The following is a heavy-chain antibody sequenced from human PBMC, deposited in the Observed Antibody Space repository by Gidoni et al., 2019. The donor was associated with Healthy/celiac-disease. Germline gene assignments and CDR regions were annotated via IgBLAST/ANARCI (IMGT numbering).Heavy chain of an antibody. CDR3: AREVVGASALDY. J-gene: IGHJ4*02. Sequence: GMHWVRQAPGKGLEWVAVIWYDGSNKYYADSVKGRFTISRDNSKNTLYLQMNSLRAEDTAVYYCAREVVGASALDYWGQGTLVTVSS. D-gene: IGHD1-26*01. V-gene: IGHV3-33*01. CDR2: IWYDGSNK. CDR1: G.